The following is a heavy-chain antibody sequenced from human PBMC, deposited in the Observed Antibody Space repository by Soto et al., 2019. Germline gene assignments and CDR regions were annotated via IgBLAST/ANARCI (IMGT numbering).Heavy chain of an antibody. CDR3: ARGDIVVVPEIGYYYYGMDV. Sequence: SETLSLTCAVYGGSFSGYYWSWIRQPPGKGLEWIGEINHSGSTNYNPSLKSRVTISVDTSKNQFSLKLSSVTAADTAVYYCARGDIVVVPEIGYYYYGMDVWGQGTTVTVSS. V-gene: IGHV4-34*01. CDR1: GGSFSGYY. D-gene: IGHD2-2*01. CDR2: INHSGST. J-gene: IGHJ6*02.